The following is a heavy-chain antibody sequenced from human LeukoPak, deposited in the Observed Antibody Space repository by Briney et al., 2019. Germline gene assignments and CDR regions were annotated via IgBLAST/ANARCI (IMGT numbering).Heavy chain of an antibody. V-gene: IGHV4-59*01. Sequence: SETLSLTCTVSGGSISSYYWSWIRQPPGKGLEWIGYIYYSGSTNYNPSLKSRVTISVDTSKNQFSLKLSSVTAADTAVYYCARGTDPYYFAYWGQGTLVTVSS. CDR2: IYYSGST. CDR3: ARGTDPYYFAY. CDR1: GGSISSYY. J-gene: IGHJ4*02.